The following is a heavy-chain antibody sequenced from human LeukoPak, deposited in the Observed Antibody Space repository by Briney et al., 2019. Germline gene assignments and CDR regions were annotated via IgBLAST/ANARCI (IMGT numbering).Heavy chain of an antibody. Sequence: PSETLSLTCTVSGGSISSSSYYWSWIRQPPGKGLEWIGEINHSGSTNYNPSLKSRVTISVDTSKNQFSLKLSSVTAADTAVYYCARVGNFHRHVLRYFDWPRPGIWFDPWGQGTLVTVSS. CDR1: GGSISSSSYY. D-gene: IGHD3-9*01. J-gene: IGHJ5*02. CDR3: ARVGNFHRHVLRYFDWPRPGIWFDP. CDR2: INHSGST. V-gene: IGHV4-39*07.